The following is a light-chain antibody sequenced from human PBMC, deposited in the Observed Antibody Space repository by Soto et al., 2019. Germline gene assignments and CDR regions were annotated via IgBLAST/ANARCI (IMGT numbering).Light chain of an antibody. CDR1: RSVLYNSTNKSY. Sequence: DIVMTQSPDSLAVSLGERATMNCKCSRSVLYNSTNKSYLAWYQQRVGQPPKLLIYWASTRESGVPDRFSGSGSGTEFTLTISSLQSEDFAVYFCQQYSNWPPITFGQGTRLEIK. CDR2: WAS. V-gene: IGKV4-1*01. CDR3: QQYSNWPPIT. J-gene: IGKJ5*01.